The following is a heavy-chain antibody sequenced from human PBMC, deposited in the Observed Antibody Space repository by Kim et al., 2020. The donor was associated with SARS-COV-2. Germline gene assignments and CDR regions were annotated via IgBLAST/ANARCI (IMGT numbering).Heavy chain of an antibody. J-gene: IGHJ6*02. Sequence: GRFTISRDNSKNTLYLQMNSLRAEDTAVYYCAIIGLLWFGELNYYYGMDVWGQGTTVTVSS. V-gene: IGHV3-30*03. CDR3: AIIGLLWFGELNYYYGMDV. D-gene: IGHD3-10*01.